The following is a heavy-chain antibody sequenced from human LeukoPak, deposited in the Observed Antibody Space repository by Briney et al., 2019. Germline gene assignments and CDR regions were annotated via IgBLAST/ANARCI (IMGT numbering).Heavy chain of an antibody. J-gene: IGHJ4*02. V-gene: IGHV4-59*11. CDR2: IYYSGST. Sequence: SETLSLTCTVSGGSISSHYWSWIRQPPGKGLEWIGYIYYSGSTNYNPSLKSRVTISVDTSKNQFSLKLSSVTAADTAVYYCARNGGYDSSPFDYWGQGTLVTVSS. CDR1: GGSISSHY. D-gene: IGHD5-12*01. CDR3: ARNGGYDSSPFDY.